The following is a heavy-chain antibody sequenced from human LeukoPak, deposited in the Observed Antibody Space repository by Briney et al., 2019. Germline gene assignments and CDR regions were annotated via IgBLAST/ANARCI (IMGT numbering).Heavy chain of an antibody. CDR2: IRSKANSYAT. D-gene: IGHD6-13*01. Sequence: GGSLRLSCAASGFTFSGSAMHWVRQASGKGLEWVGRIRSKANSYATAYAASVKGRFTISRDDSKNTAYLQMNSLKTEDTAVYYCTRREGSWTKSFDYWGQGTLVTVSS. CDR3: TRREGSWTKSFDY. J-gene: IGHJ4*02. V-gene: IGHV3-73*01. CDR1: GFTFSGSA.